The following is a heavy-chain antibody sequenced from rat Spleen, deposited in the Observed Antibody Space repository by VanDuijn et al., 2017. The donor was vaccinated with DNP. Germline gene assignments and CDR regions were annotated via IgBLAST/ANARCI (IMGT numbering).Heavy chain of an antibody. D-gene: IGHD1-4*01. Sequence: EVQLVESGGGLVQPGRSLKLSCAASGFTFSDYYMAWVRQAPSKGLEWVAYISNDGRSAYNGDSVKGRFTISRDNAKSTLYLQMNSLRSEDMATYYCSRHVLPLRVWDFWGQGVMVTVSS. CDR2: ISNDGRSA. V-gene: IGHV5-22*01. J-gene: IGHJ2*01. CDR3: SRHVLPLRVWDF. CDR1: GFTFSDYY.